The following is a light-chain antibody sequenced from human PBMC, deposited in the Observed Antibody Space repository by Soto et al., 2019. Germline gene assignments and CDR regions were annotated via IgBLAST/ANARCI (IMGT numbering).Light chain of an antibody. Sequence: IDVTQSPASLAASLLYRVTITCLASQTIGTYVNWYRQKSGAAPELLIYDASTLQSGVPSRFRGGASGTDFTLTISSLQLDDFATYYCQQYNSYSRTFGQGTKVDIK. J-gene: IGKJ1*01. CDR3: QQYNSYSRT. CDR1: QTIGTY. CDR2: DAS. V-gene: IGKV1-39*01.